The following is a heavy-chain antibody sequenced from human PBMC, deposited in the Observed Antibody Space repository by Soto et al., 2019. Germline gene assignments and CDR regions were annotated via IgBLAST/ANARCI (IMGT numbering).Heavy chain of an antibody. CDR3: AKGPGPGQWLATGSYFFDY. D-gene: IGHD6-19*01. CDR1: GFTFSSDA. Sequence: PGGSLRLSCAASGFTFSSDAMSWVRQGPGKGLEWVSGISGSGGSTYYADSVKGGFTISRDNSKSTLYLQMNSLRADDTAIYYCAKGPGPGQWLATGSYFFDYWGQGTLVTVSS. J-gene: IGHJ4*02. CDR2: ISGSGGST. V-gene: IGHV3-23*01.